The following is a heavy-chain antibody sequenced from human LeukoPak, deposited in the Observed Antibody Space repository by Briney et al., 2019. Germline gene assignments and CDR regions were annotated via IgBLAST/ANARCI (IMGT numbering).Heavy chain of an antibody. J-gene: IGHJ4*02. CDR1: GYTFTSYY. Sequence: ASVKVSCKASGYTFTSYYMHWVRQAPGQGLEWMGIINPSGGSTSYAQKLQGRVTMTRDTSTSTVYMELSSLRSEDTAVYYCARDLSMVRGVIRPPFGYWGQGTLVTVSS. CDR3: ARDLSMVRGVIRPPFGY. CDR2: INPSGGST. V-gene: IGHV1-46*01. D-gene: IGHD3-10*01.